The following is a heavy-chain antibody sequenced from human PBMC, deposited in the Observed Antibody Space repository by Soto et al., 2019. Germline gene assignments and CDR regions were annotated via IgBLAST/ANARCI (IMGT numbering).Heavy chain of an antibody. V-gene: IGHV4-30-2*01. CDR3: ARRRGFPSYYGMDV. J-gene: IGHJ6*02. CDR2: IYHSGST. D-gene: IGHD5-12*01. Sequence: QLQLQESGSGLVKPSQTLSLTCAVSGGSISSGGYSWSWIRQPPGKGLEWIGYIYHSGSTYYNPSLKCRVTIXVXRXXNQFSLKLSSVTAADTAVYYCARRRGFPSYYGMDVWGQGTTVTVSS. CDR1: GGSISSGGYS.